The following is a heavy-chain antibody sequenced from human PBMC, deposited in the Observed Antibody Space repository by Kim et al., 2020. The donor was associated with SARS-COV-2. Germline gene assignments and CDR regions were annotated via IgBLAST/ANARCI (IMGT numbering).Heavy chain of an antibody. J-gene: IGHJ4*02. Sequence: GGSLRLSCAAAGFTFSSYAMNWVRQAPGKGLEWVASVSGSGGSTYYADSVKDRFTISRDNAKNTLYLQLYSLRAEDAAVDYCARDRSGWCYIDYWGEGTL. CDR3: ARDRSGWCYIDY. CDR1: GFTFSSYA. D-gene: IGHD6-19*01. V-gene: IGHV3-23*01. CDR2: VSGSGGST.